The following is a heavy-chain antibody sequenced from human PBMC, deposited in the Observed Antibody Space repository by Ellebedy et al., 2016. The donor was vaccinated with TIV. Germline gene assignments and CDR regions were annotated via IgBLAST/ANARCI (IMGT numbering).Heavy chain of an antibody. D-gene: IGHD3-3*01. CDR1: GFTFSDHY. V-gene: IGHV3-11*01. Sequence: PGGSLRLSCAASGFTFSDHYMYWIRQAPGKGLEWVSYISSSGSTIYYADAVEGRLTISRDNAKKSLYLQINSLRGDDTGVYYCARGAFDTSGYYGGLDVWGQGTTVTVSS. CDR3: ARGAFDTSGYYGGLDV. J-gene: IGHJ6*02. CDR2: ISSSGSTI.